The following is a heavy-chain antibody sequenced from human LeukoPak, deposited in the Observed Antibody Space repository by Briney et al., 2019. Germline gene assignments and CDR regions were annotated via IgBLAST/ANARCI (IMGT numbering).Heavy chain of an antibody. CDR3: ATSLRYFDWFTPFDY. V-gene: IGHV1-24*01. CDR1: GYTLTELS. D-gene: IGHD3-9*01. CDR2: FDPEDGET. Sequence: ASVKVSCKVSGYTLTELSMHWVRQAPGKGLEWMGGFDPEDGETIYAQKIQGRVTMTEDTSTDTAYMELSSLRSEDTAVYYCATSLRYFDWFTPFDYWGQGTLVTVSS. J-gene: IGHJ4*02.